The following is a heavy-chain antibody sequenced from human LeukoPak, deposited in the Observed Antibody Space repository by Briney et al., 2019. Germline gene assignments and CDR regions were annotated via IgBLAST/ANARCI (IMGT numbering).Heavy chain of an antibody. D-gene: IGHD6-19*01. V-gene: IGHV3-23*01. CDR3: AKGNQWLDLDY. CDR1: GFTLFSYA. CDR2: VSGSATGT. Sequence: PGGAPRHSSAAPGFTLFSYAMSWGRQGPRKGAEWVSAVSGSATGTYYAGFVKGRFTISRDNSKNTLYLHMNSLRAEDTAVYYCAKGNQWLDLDYWGQGTLVTVSS. J-gene: IGHJ4*02.